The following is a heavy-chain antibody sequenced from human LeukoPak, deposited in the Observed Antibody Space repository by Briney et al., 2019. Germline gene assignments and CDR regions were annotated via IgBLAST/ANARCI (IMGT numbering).Heavy chain of an antibody. J-gene: IGHJ5*02. V-gene: IGHV4-30-4*01. D-gene: IGHD3-22*01. CDR3: ARPYYYDSRIDP. CDR1: GGSISSGDYY. CDR2: MYYSGST. Sequence: SETLSLTCTVSGGSISSGDYYWSWIRQPPGKGLEWIAYMYYSGSTYYYPFLKSRVTMSADTSKNQLSLKLSSVTAADTAVYYCARPYYYDSRIDPWGQGILVTVSS.